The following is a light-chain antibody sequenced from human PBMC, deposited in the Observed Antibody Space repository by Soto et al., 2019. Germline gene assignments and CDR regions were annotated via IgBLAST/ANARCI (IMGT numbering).Light chain of an antibody. Sequence: IVLTQSPGTLSLSPGERATLSCRASQGVSTSYLAWYQQKPGQAPRLLIYGASSRASGIPDRFSGSGSGTDFTLTINRLEPEDFAVYYCLQYDSSTYTFGQGTKVDIK. J-gene: IGKJ2*01. CDR2: GAS. CDR1: QGVSTSY. CDR3: LQYDSSTYT. V-gene: IGKV3-20*01.